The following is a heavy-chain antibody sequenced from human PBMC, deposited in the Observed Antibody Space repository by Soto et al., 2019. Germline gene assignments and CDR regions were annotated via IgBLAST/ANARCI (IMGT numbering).Heavy chain of an antibody. J-gene: IGHJ6*02. V-gene: IGHV1-18*01. CDR3: ARGPTYYDFWSGYPPPRTYGMDV. Sequence: ASVKVSCKASGYTFTSYGISWVRRAPGEGLEWMGWISAYNGNTNYAQKLQGRVTMTTDTSTSTAYMELRSLRSDDTAVYYCARGPTYYDFWSGYPPPRTYGMDVWGQGTTVTVSS. CDR2: ISAYNGNT. D-gene: IGHD3-3*01. CDR1: GYTFTSYG.